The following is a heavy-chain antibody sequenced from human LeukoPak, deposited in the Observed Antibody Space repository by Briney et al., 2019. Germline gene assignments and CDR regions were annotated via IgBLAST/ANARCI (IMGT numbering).Heavy chain of an antibody. V-gene: IGHV3-9*03. CDR2: IRWNSGSI. J-gene: IGHJ4*02. D-gene: IGHD3-22*01. CDR3: AKSRGYCFYYFDY. Sequence: GRSLRLSCAASGFTFDDYAMHWVRQAPGKGLEWVSGIRWNSGSIGYADSVKGRFTISRDNAKNSLYLQMNSLRAEDMALYYCAKSRGYCFYYFDYWGQGTLVTVSS. CDR1: GFTFDDYA.